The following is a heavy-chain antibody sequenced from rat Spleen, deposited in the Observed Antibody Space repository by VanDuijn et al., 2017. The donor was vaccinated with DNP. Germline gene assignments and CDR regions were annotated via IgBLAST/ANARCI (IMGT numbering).Heavy chain of an antibody. Sequence: EVQLVESGGDLVQPGRSLKLSCVASGFTFSYYWMAWIRQVPGKGLEWIASITGGGGTTSYPDSVKGRFTISRDDAKNTLSLQMNSLRSEHTATYYCARVGDYHDGGDGDVLDVWGQGTSVTVSS. D-gene: IGHD1-12*02. CDR1: GFTFSYYW. J-gene: IGHJ4*01. CDR3: ARVGDYHDGGDGDVLDV. CDR2: ITGGGGTT. V-gene: IGHV5-31*01.